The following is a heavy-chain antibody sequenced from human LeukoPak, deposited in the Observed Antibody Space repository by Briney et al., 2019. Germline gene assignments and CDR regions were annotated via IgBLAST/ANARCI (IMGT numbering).Heavy chain of an antibody. V-gene: IGHV4-59*01. J-gene: IGHJ5*02. Sequence: SETLSLTCTVSGGSISSYYWSWIRQPPGKGLEWIGYIYYSGSTNYNPSLKSRVTISEDTSKNQFSLKLSSVSAADTAVYYCARRYNWNYGWFDPWGQGTLVTVSS. D-gene: IGHD1-7*01. CDR2: IYYSGST. CDR1: GGSISSYY. CDR3: ARRYNWNYGWFDP.